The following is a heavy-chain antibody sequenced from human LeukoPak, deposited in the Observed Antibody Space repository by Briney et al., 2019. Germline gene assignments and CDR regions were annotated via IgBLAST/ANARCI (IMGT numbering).Heavy chain of an antibody. J-gene: IGHJ5*02. CDR1: GGSFSGYY. CDR3: ARASRTAARPDWFDP. Sequence: SETLSLTCAVYGGSFSGYYWSWIRQPAGKGLEWIGRVYTSGSTNYNPSLKSRATISLDTSKNQFSLNLSSVTAADTAVYYCARASRTAARPDWFDPWGQGTLVTVSS. D-gene: IGHD6-6*01. CDR2: VYTSGST. V-gene: IGHV4-59*10.